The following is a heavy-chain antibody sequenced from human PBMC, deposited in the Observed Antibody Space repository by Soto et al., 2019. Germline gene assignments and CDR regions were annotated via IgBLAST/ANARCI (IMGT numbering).Heavy chain of an antibody. CDR2: INWNGGST. CDR1: GCTFDAYG. V-gene: IGHV3-20*01. D-gene: IGHD4-4*01. Sequence: PGLSQRHPCAASGCTFDAYGMSLISQAPGKGLEWVSGINWNGGSTGYADSVKGRFTISRDNAKNSLYLQMNSLRAEDTALYHCARCNRDGYYYYYMDVWGKGTTVTVSS. CDR3: ARCNRDGYYYYYMDV. J-gene: IGHJ6*03.